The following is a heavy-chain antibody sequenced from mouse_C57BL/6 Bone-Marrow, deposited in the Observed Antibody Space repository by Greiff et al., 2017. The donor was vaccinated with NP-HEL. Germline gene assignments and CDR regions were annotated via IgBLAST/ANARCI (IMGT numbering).Heavy chain of an antibody. D-gene: IGHD1-1*01. CDR2: INPNNGGT. J-gene: IGHJ2*01. CDR1: GYTFTDYY. V-gene: IGHV1-26*01. CDR3: ARWGITTVVAHFDY. Sequence: EVQLQQSGPELVKPGASVKISCKASGYTFTDYYMNWVKQSHGKSLEWIGDINPNNGGTSYNQKFKGKATLTVDKSSSTAYMELRSLTSEDSAVYYCARWGITTVVAHFDYWGQGTTLTVSS.